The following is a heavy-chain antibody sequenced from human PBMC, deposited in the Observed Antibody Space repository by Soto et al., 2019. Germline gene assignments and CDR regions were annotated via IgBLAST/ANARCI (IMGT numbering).Heavy chain of an antibody. CDR1: GSIFSDHY. CDR3: SRGYCGISIYALHI. D-gene: IGHD2-21*01. J-gene: IGHJ3*02. V-gene: IGHV3-72*01. CDR2: IANRANNYAT. Sequence: GSLRLSCAASGSIFSDHYMDWVRQAPGKGLEWVGRIANRANNYATEYAASVKGRFTISRDDSKHSLYLQLNSLRAEDTAVYSCSRGYCGISIYALHIWGPGTMVTVSS.